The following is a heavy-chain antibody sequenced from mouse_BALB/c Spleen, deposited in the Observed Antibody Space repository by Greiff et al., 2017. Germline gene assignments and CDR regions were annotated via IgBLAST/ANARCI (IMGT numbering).Heavy chain of an antibody. D-gene: IGHD2-12*01. V-gene: IGHV5-6-5*01. CDR3: ARDLRRGLDY. J-gene: IGHJ2*01. CDR1: GFTFSSYA. CDR2: ISSGGST. Sequence: DVKLVESGGGLVKPGGSLKLSCAASGFTFSSYAMSWVRQTPEKRLEWVASISSGGSTYYPDSVKGRFTISRDNARNILYLQMSSLRSEDTAMYYRARDLRRGLDYWGQGTTLTVSS.